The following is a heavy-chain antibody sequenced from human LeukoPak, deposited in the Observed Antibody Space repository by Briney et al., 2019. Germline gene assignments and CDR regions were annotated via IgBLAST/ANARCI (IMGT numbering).Heavy chain of an antibody. CDR3: ARVPPPLGYCRSTSCPFDY. Sequence: GASVKVSCKASGYTFTIYGIGWVRQAPGQGLEWMGWISAYNGNTNYAQQLQGRVTMTTDTSTSTAYMELRSLRSDDTAVYYCARVPPPLGYCRSTSCPFDYWGQGTLVTVSS. V-gene: IGHV1-18*04. J-gene: IGHJ4*02. CDR2: ISAYNGNT. D-gene: IGHD2-2*01. CDR1: GYTFTIYG.